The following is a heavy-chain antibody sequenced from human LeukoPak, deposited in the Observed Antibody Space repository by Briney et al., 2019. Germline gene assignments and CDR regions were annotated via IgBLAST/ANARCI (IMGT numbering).Heavy chain of an antibody. J-gene: IGHJ6*03. CDR1: GYTFTSYD. CDR3: ARVVRKGSGIPRARHYYYYYYMDV. D-gene: IGHD3-10*01. CDR2: MNPNSGNT. V-gene: IGHV1-8*03. Sequence: ASVKVSCKASGYTFTSYDINWVRQATGQGLEWMGWMNPNSGNTGYAQKFQGRVTITRNTSISTAYMELSSLRSEDTAVYYCARVVRKGSGIPRARHYYYYYYMDVWGKGTTVTVSS.